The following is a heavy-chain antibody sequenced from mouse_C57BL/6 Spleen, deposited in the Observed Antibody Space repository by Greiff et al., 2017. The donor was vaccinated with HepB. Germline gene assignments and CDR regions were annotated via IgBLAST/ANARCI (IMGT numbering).Heavy chain of an antibody. CDR2: IDPNSGGT. D-gene: IGHD1-1*01. CDR1: GYTFISYW. J-gene: IGHJ2*01. V-gene: IGHV1-72*01. CDR3: ARTGDGTSPDY. Sequence: QVQLQQPGAELVKPGASVKLSCKASGYTFISYWMHWVKQRPGRGLVWIGRIDPNSGGTKYNEKFKSKATLTVDKPSSTAYMQLSSLTSEDSAVYYCARTGDGTSPDYWGQGTTLTVSS.